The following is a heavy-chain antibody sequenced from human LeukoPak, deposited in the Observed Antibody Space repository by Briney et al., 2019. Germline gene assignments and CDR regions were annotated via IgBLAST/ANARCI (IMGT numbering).Heavy chain of an antibody. CDR3: AKNGQSGFSFEP. CDR1: GGSLNGYY. Sequence: SETLSLTCAVYGGSLNGYYWSWIRQPPGKGLEWIGEGGNSGGTKFNPSLKSRVTISAGTSKNQFSLKLSSVTAADTAVYYCAKNGQSGFSFEPWGQGTLVTVSS. V-gene: IGHV4-34*01. J-gene: IGHJ5*02. D-gene: IGHD1-26*01. CDR2: GGNSGGT.